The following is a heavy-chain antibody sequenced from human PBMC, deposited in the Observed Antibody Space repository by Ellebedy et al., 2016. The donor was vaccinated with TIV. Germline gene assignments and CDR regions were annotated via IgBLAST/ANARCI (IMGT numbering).Heavy chain of an antibody. J-gene: IGHJ4*02. CDR1: GFTFRSHG. D-gene: IGHD3-10*01. V-gene: IGHV3-30*03. CDR2: ISSDGSNK. CDR3: ARGGSSGSSDY. Sequence: GESLKISXVASGFTFRSHGIYWVRKAPGKGLEWVAVISSDGSNKYYADSVKGRFTIPRDNSKNTLYLQMNSLRTDDMAVYYCARGGSSGSSDYWGQGTLVTVSS.